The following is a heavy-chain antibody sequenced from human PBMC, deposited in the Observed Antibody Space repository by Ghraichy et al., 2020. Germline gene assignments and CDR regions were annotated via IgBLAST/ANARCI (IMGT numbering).Heavy chain of an antibody. D-gene: IGHD3-3*01. CDR1: GFTFSSYW. CDR3: ARDDLSSAFDI. J-gene: IGHJ3*02. Sequence: GGSLRLSCAASGFTFSSYWMSWVRQAPGKGLEWVANVKQDGSERYYVDSVKGRFTISRDNTKNSLYLQMNSLRAEDTAVYYCARDDLSSAFDIWGQGTMVTVSS. CDR2: VKQDGSER. V-gene: IGHV3-7*03.